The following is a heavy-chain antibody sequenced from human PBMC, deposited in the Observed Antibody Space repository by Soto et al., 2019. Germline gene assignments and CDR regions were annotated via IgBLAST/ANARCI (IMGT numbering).Heavy chain of an antibody. Sequence: KSSETLSLTCTVSGGSISCSSYYWGWIRQPPGKGLEWIGSIYYSGSTYYNPSLKSRVTISVDTSKNQFSLKLSSVTAADTAVYYCATFPQQLVDYWGQGTLVTVSS. V-gene: IGHV4-39*01. D-gene: IGHD6-13*01. CDR2: IYYSGST. CDR1: GGSISCSSYY. CDR3: ATFPQQLVDY. J-gene: IGHJ4*02.